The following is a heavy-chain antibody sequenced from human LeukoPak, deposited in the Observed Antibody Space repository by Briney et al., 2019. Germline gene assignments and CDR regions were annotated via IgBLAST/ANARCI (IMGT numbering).Heavy chain of an antibody. Sequence: ASVKVSCKASGYTFTGYYMHWVRPAPGQGLEWIGWIHPNRGDKNYAQNFQGSVAMTRHTSISTAYMELSRLRSDDTAVDYCARPTEYYSSRGWFDPWGQGTLITVSS. V-gene: IGHV1-2*02. CDR1: GYTFTGYY. CDR3: ARPTEYYSSRGWFDP. CDR2: IHPNRGDK. D-gene: IGHD6-13*01. J-gene: IGHJ5*02.